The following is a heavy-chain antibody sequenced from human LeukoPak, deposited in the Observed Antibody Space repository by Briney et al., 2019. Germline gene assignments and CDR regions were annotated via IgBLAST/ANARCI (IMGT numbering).Heavy chain of an antibody. Sequence: SETLSLTCAVYGGSFSGYYWSWIRQPPGKGLEWIGENNHSGSTNYNPSLKSRVTISVDTSKNQFSLKLGSVTAADTAVYYCARGGSGRSNTPRYYYYYYGMDVWGQGTTVTVSS. CDR3: ARGGSGRSNTPRYYYYYYGMDV. J-gene: IGHJ6*02. CDR1: GGSFSGYY. CDR2: NNHSGST. V-gene: IGHV4-34*01. D-gene: IGHD3-10*01.